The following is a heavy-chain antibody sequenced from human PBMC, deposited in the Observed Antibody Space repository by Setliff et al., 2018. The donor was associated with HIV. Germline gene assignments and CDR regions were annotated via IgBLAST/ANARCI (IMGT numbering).Heavy chain of an antibody. CDR2: IYRGGPT. CDR1: GFTVGSTY. J-gene: IGHJ3*02. D-gene: IGHD3-22*01. Sequence: GSLRLSCAASGFTVGSTYMTWVRQAPGKGLEWVSVIYRGGPTYYANSVKGRFSISRDNSENTVYLQMYSLRTEDTALYYCVRDSSGYLRHGFDIWGQGTMVTVS. CDR3: VRDSSGYLRHGFDI. V-gene: IGHV3-66*02.